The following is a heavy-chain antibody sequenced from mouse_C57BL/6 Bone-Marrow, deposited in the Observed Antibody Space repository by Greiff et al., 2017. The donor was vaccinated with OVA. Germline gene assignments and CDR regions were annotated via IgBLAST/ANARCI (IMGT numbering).Heavy chain of an antibody. D-gene: IGHD2-5*01. V-gene: IGHV1-54*01. CDR1: GYAFTNYL. Sequence: VQLQQSGAELVRPGPSVKVSCKASGYAFTNYLIEWVKQRPGQGLEWIGVINPGSGGTNYNEKFKGQATLTADKSSSTAYMQLSSLTSEDSAVYFCARWDYNNYDWYYDGWGTATTVTVAS. CDR3: ARWDYNNYDWYYDG. CDR2: INPGSGGT. J-gene: IGHJ1*03.